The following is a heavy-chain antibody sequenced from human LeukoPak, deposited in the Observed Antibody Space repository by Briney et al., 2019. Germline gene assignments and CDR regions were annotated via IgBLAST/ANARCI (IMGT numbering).Heavy chain of an antibody. V-gene: IGHV3-30-3*01. Sequence: GGSLRLSCAASGFTFSSYAMHWVRQAPGKGLEWVAVISYDGSNKYYADSVRGRFTISRDNSKNTLYLQMNSLRAEDTAVYYCARGRTYGMDVWGQGTTVTVSS. CDR3: ARGRTYGMDV. CDR1: GFTFSSYA. CDR2: ISYDGSNK. J-gene: IGHJ6*02.